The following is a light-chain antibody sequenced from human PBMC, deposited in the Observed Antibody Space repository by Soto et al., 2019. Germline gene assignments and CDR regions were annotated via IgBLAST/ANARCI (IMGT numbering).Light chain of an antibody. V-gene: IGKV1-6*01. CDR2: AAS. CDR1: RDIGSD. Sequence: ATQMTQSPSSLSVSVGARITITCRSSRDIGSDLSWYQQKPGKAPTLLLYAASNLQSGVPSRFRGSRCGREFTLTVSSLLPDDFATYYCLQDHDDSWTFGQGTKVDIK. CDR3: LQDHDDSWT. J-gene: IGKJ1*01.